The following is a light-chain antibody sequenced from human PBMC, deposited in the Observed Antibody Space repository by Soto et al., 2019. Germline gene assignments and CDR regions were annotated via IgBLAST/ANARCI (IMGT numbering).Light chain of an antibody. V-gene: IGKV1-5*01. CDR1: QSISSW. J-gene: IGKJ1*01. CDR2: GAS. CDR3: EKYIVFWWT. Sequence: FTPPPSPLHGYVXXRVTIXCRASQSISSWLAWYQQKPGKAPKVLIYGASTLESGVPSRFSGSGSGTEFTLTISSPQPEDFAAYYCEKYIVFWWTFGQGTKVDIK.